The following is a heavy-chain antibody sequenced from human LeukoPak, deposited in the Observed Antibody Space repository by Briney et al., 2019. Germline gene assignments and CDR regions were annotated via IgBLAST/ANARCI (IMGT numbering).Heavy chain of an antibody. CDR1: GGSISSDY. J-gene: IGHJ4*02. CDR3: ARVPTTIGWYYFDY. V-gene: IGHV4-59*01. Sequence: PSETLSLTCTVSGGSISSDYWSWVRQPPGKGLWWIWFAYYIGGTDYNPSLTNRVTISVDTSKNQFSLRLSSVTAADTAVYYCARVPTTIGWYYFDYWGPRTLVTVSP. CDR2: AYYIGGT. D-gene: IGHD6-19*01.